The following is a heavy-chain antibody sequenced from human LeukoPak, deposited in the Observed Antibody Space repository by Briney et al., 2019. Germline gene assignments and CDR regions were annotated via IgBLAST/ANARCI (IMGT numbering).Heavy chain of an antibody. CDR3: ARTSEYCSSTSCYDSDLLPGFDY. Sequence: GSLRLSCAASGFTVSSNYMSWVRQAPGKGLEWVSVIYSGGSTYYADSVKGRFTISRDNSKNTLYLQMNSLRAEDTAVYYCARTSEYCSSTSCYDSDLLPGFDYWGQGTLVTVSS. CDR1: GFTVSSNY. CDR2: IYSGGST. V-gene: IGHV3-53*01. J-gene: IGHJ4*02. D-gene: IGHD2-2*01.